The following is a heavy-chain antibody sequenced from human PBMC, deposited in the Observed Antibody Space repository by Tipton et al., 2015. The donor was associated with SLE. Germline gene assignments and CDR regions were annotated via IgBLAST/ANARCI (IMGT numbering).Heavy chain of an antibody. CDR3: ARPSSSSFDY. CDR2: ISSSGSTK. D-gene: IGHD6-13*01. J-gene: IGHJ4*02. CDR1: GFTFSSYE. Sequence: SLRLSCAASGFTFSSYEMNWVRQAPGKGLEWVSYISSSGSTKYYADSVKGRFTISRDNAKNSLYLQMNSLRAEDTAVYYCARPSSSSFDYWGQGTLVTVSS. V-gene: IGHV3-48*03.